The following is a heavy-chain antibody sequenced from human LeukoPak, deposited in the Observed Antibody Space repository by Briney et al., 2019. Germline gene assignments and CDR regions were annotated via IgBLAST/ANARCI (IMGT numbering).Heavy chain of an antibody. CDR3: ATSYDNKIVPYDC. J-gene: IGHJ4*02. Sequence: SETLSLTCTVSGVSITSYKWSWLRQSPGKGLEWIGFISTSGRTDYNPSLTSRVSMSVDTSKSQVSLRLSSVTSEDTAVYYCATSYDNKIVPYDCWGQGILVTVSS. CDR2: ISTSGRT. CDR1: GVSITSYK. V-gene: IGHV4-4*09. D-gene: IGHD3-9*01.